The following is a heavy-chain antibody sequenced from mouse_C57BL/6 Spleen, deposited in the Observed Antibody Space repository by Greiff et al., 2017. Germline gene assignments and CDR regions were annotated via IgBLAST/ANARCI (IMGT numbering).Heavy chain of an antibody. CDR1: GYTFTSYW. CDR2: IDPSDSET. J-gene: IGHJ2*01. Sequence: VQLQQPGAELVRPGSSVKLSCKASGYTFTSYWMHWVKQRPIQGLEWIGNIDPSDSETHYNQKFKDKATLTVDKSSSTAYMQLSSLTSEDSAVYYCARVGYDGYFYYFDYWGQGTTLTVSS. V-gene: IGHV1-52*01. CDR3: ARVGYDGYFYYFDY. D-gene: IGHD2-3*01.